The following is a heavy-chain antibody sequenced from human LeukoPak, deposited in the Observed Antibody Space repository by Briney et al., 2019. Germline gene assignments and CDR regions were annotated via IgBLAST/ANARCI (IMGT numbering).Heavy chain of an antibody. D-gene: IGHD1/OR15-1a*01. CDR1: GFTFGSYS. CDR2: IRSSSSII. J-gene: IGHJ6*02. CDR3: ARVNKPADYYYYGLDV. V-gene: IGHV3-48*01. Sequence: PGGSLRLSCAASGFTFGSYSMNWVRQAPGKGLEWVSYIRSSSSIIYYADSVKGRFTVSRDNAKNSLYLQMNSLRAEDMAVYYCARVNKPADYYYYGLDVWGQGTTVTVSS.